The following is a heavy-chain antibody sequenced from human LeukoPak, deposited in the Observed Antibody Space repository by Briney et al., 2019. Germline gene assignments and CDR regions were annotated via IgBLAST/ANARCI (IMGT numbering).Heavy chain of an antibody. J-gene: IGHJ4*02. D-gene: IGHD7-27*01. CDR1: GFTFSTYT. V-gene: IGHV3-23*01. CDR2: IGSSGGGI. CDR3: AIDPNWGTHS. Sequence: GGSLRLSCAASGFTFSTYTMYWVRHPPGKGLEWVSIIGSSGGGIHYADSVKGRFTITRDNSKNALYLQMNSLRVEDTAVYYCAIDPNWGTHSWGQGVLVTVSS.